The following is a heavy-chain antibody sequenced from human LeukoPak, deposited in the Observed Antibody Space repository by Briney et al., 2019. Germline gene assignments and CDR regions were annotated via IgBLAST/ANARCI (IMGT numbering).Heavy chain of an antibody. Sequence: PSETLSLTCTVPGGSISSSSYYWGWIRRPPGKGLEWIGSIYYSGSTYYNPSLKSRVTISVDTSKNQFSLKLSSVTAADTAVYYCARQFPMVATLYYFDYWGQGTLVTVSS. J-gene: IGHJ4*02. V-gene: IGHV4-39*01. CDR2: IYYSGST. CDR1: GGSISSSSYY. CDR3: ARQFPMVATLYYFDY. D-gene: IGHD5-12*01.